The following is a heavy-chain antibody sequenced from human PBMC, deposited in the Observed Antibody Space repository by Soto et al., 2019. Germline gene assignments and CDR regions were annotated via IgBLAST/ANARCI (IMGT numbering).Heavy chain of an antibody. V-gene: IGHV1-69*13. Sequence: ASVKVSCKASGGTFSSYAISWVRQAPGQGLEWMGGIIPIFGTANYAQKFQGRVTITADESTSTAYMELSSLRSEDTAVYYCARDCTNGVCYGPWYFDLWGRGTLATVSS. CDR2: IIPIFGTA. CDR1: GGTFSSYA. CDR3: ARDCTNGVCYGPWYFDL. J-gene: IGHJ2*01. D-gene: IGHD2-8*01.